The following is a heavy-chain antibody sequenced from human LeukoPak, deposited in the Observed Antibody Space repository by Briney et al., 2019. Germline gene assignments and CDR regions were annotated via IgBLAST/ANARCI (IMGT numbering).Heavy chain of an antibody. Sequence: SETLSLTCTVSGGSISSYYWSWIRQPPGKGLEWIGYIYYSGSTNYNPSLKSRLTISVDAPKNQFSLKLSSVTAADTAVYYCARGIGTFSAFDIWGQGTMVTVSS. V-gene: IGHV4-59*08. CDR2: IYYSGST. CDR1: GGSISSYY. D-gene: IGHD1-1*01. CDR3: ARGIGTFSAFDI. J-gene: IGHJ3*02.